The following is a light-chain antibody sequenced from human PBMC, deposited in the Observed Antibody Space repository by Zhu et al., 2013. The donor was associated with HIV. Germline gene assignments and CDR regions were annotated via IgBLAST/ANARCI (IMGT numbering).Light chain of an antibody. CDR3: QSYDTTLSVYVV. J-gene: IGLJ2*01. Sequence: QSILTQPPSVSGAPGQRVSISCTGSASNIGARYDVHWYQHLPGRAPKLIIFGNINRPSGVPDRFSGSRSDTSASLAITGLQDDDEGDYYYQSYDTTLSVYVVFGGGTKLTVL. V-gene: IGLV1-40*01. CDR2: GNI. CDR1: ASNIGARYD.